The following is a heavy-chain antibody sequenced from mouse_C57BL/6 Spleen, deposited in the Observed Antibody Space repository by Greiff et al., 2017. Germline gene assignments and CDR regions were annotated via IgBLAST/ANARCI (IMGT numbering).Heavy chain of an antibody. CDR3: ARHDYYGSWFAY. CDR1: EYELPSHD. D-gene: IGHD1-1*01. CDR2: INSDGGST. J-gene: IGHJ3*01. Sequence: ELMLVESGGGLVQPGESLKLSCESNEYELPSHDMSWVRKTPEKSLELVAAINSDGGSTYYPDTMDRRFIISRDNTKKTLYLQRSSLRSEDTALYYCARHDYYGSWFAYWGQGTLVTVSA. V-gene: IGHV5-2*01.